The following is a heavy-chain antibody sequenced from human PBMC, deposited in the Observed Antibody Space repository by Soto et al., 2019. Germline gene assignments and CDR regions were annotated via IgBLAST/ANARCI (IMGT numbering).Heavy chain of an antibody. CDR2: IKSKTDGGTT. Sequence: GGSLRLSCAASGFTFSNAWMSCVRQAPGKGLDWVGRIKSKTDGGTTDYSAPVEGRFTISRDDSKNKLYLQMNSVRTEDTAVYYCTPYSSSLAYHYYFGMDVWAQGTTVPVSS. CDR3: TPYSSSLAYHYYFGMDV. D-gene: IGHD2-2*01. V-gene: IGHV3-15*01. CDR1: GFTFSNAW. J-gene: IGHJ6*02.